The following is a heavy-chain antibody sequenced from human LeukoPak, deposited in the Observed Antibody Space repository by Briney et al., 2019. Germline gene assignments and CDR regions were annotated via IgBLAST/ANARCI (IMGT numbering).Heavy chain of an antibody. CDR2: ISSSSSYI. Sequence: GGSLRLPCAASGFTFSSYSMNWVRQAPGKGLEWVSSISSSSSYIYYADSVKGRFTISRDNAKNSLYLQMNSLRAEDTAVYYCARDGYSSGWSGDNWFDPWGQGTLVTVSS. V-gene: IGHV3-21*01. CDR1: GFTFSSYS. CDR3: ARDGYSSGWSGDNWFDP. J-gene: IGHJ5*02. D-gene: IGHD6-19*01.